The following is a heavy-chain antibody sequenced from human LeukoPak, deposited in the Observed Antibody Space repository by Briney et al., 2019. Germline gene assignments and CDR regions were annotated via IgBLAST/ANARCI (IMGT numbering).Heavy chain of an antibody. V-gene: IGHV4-34*12. CDR2: IIEKGNA. Sequence: PSETLSLTCALYGGSFSSYSWSWTWIRQTPEKGLEWIGEIIEKGNANYNPSLKSRVTIDLDTSKNQFSLKLTSMTAADTAMYYCARVYYPPRWYFDLWGRGTLVTVSS. J-gene: IGHJ2*01. CDR3: ARVYYPPRWYFDL. D-gene: IGHD3-10*01. CDR1: GGSFSSYS.